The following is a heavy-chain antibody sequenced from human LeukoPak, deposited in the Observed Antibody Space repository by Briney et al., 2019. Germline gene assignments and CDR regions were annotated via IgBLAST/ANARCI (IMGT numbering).Heavy chain of an antibody. D-gene: IGHD4-17*01. J-gene: IGHJ4*02. CDR3: ARDTYGDYAPDY. V-gene: IGHV3-53*01. Sequence: GSLRLSCAASGFTVSSNYMNWVRQAPGKGLEWVSVIYSGGSTYYADSVKGRFTISRDNSKSTLYLQMNSLRAEDTAVYYCARDTYGDYAPDYWGQGTLVTVSS. CDR2: IYSGGST. CDR1: GFTVSSNY.